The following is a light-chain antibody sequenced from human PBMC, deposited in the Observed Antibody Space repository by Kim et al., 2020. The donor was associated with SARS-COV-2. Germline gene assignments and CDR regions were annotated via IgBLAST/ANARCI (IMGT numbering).Light chain of an antibody. CDR2: DVS. V-gene: IGLV2-14*04. CDR1: SSDIGSYNR. Sequence: GPSITISCTGTSSDIGSYNRVSWYQQPPGKAPKLMIYDVSNRPSGVSNRFSGSKSGNTASLTISGLQAEDEADYYCSSYTSSITVVFGGGTQLTVL. J-gene: IGLJ3*02. CDR3: SSYTSSITVV.